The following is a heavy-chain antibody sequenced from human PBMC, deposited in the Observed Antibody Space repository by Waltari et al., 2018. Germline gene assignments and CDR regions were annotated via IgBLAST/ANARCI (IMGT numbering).Heavy chain of an antibody. Sequence: QVQLQESGPGLVKPSLTLSLTYTVSGGSISSGSYYWSWIRQPAGKGLEWIGYIYTSGSTNYTPSLKSRVTISVDTSKNQFSLKLSAVTAADTAVYYCARAEPEMATIPGNPNYYYYGMDVWGQGTTVTVSS. D-gene: IGHD5-12*01. J-gene: IGHJ6*02. CDR2: IYTSGST. CDR1: GGSISSGSYY. V-gene: IGHV4-61*09. CDR3: ARAEPEMATIPGNPNYYYYGMDV.